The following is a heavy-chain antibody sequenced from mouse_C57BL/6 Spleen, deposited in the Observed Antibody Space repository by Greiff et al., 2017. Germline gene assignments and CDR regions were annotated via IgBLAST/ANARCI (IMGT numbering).Heavy chain of an antibody. CDR3: TRGGLTGRYFDY. Sequence: VQVVESGAELVRPGASVTLSCKASGYTFTDYEMHWVKQTPVHGLEWIGAIDPETGGTAYNQKFKGKAILTADKSSSTAYMELRSLTSEDSAVYYCTRGGLTGRYFDYWGQGTTLTVSS. CDR2: IDPETGGT. V-gene: IGHV1-15*01. D-gene: IGHD4-1*01. CDR1: GYTFTDYE. J-gene: IGHJ2*01.